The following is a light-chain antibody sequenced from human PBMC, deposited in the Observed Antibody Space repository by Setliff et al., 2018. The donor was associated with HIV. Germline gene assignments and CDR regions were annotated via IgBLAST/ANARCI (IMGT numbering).Light chain of an antibody. J-gene: IGLJ3*02. Sequence: VLAQPASVSGSPGQSITISCTGSSSDVGGYNYVSWYQQHPGKAPKLMIYDVSQRPSGVSDRFSGSKSGITASLTISGLQPEDESDYYCSSYTASSTLVFGGGTKVTVL. CDR1: SSDVGGYNY. V-gene: IGLV2-14*03. CDR3: SSYTASSTLV. CDR2: DVS.